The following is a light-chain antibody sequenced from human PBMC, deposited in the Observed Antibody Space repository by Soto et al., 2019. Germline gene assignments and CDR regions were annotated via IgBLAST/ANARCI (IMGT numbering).Light chain of an antibody. CDR2: EVS. Sequence: QSALTQPASVSGSPGQSITISCTGTSSEVGGYNYVSWYQQHPGKAPKLMIYEVSNRPSGISNRFSGSKSGNTASLTISGLQAEDEADYYCSSYTSSFTRVFGGGTKLTVL. CDR1: SSEVGGYNY. CDR3: SSYTSSFTRV. V-gene: IGLV2-14*01. J-gene: IGLJ3*02.